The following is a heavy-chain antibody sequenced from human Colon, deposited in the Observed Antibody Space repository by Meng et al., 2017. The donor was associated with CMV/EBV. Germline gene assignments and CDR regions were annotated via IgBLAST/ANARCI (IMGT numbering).Heavy chain of an antibody. CDR1: GFTLADYT. D-gene: IGHD3-10*01. CDR3: ARDPDHDRYGSGRCLDY. V-gene: IGHV3-69-1*01. CDR2: ISGLNYI. J-gene: IGHJ4*02. Sequence: GESLKISCAASGFTLADYTMHWVRQAPGRGLEWVSFISGLNYIYYADSLKGRFTISRDNARNSLYLQMTSLRADDTAVYYCARDPDHDRYGSGRCLDYWGQGTLVTVSS.